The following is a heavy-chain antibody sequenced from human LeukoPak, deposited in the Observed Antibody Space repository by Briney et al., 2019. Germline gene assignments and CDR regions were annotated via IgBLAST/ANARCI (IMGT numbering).Heavy chain of an antibody. CDR1: GFSFSRYW. V-gene: IGHV3-7*01. CDR2: IKQDGSEK. Sequence: GGSLRLSCVASGFSFSRYWMTWVRQAPGKGLEWVANIKQDGSEKYYVDSVKGRFTISRDNAKNSLNLQMNSLRAEDTAVYYCAREVPAYFDYWGQGTLVTVSS. J-gene: IGHJ4*02. CDR3: AREVPAYFDY. D-gene: IGHD6-25*01.